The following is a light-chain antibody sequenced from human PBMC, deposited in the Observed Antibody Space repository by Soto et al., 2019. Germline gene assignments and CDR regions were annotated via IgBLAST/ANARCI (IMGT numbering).Light chain of an antibody. CDR3: QQRSNWPPT. Sequence: EIVLTQSPATLSLSPGERATLSCRASQSVSSYLAWYQQEPGQAPRLLIYDASNRATGIPARFSGSGSGTDFTLTISSLEPEDVAVYYCQQRSNWPPTFGPGTKVDIK. V-gene: IGKV3-11*01. CDR2: DAS. J-gene: IGKJ3*01. CDR1: QSVSSY.